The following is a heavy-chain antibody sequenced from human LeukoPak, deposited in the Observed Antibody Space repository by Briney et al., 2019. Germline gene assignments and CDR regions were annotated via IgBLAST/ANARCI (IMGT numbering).Heavy chain of an antibody. CDR2: IIPIFGTA. CDR3: ARSYVFGVVILRVLDYYYMDV. Sequence: ASVKVSCKASGGTFSSYAISWARQAPGQGLEWRGGIIPIFGTANYAQKFQGRVTITADESTSTAYMELSSLRSEDTAVYYCARSYVFGVVILRVLDYYYMDVWGKGTTVTVSS. V-gene: IGHV1-69*13. D-gene: IGHD3-3*01. CDR1: GGTFSSYA. J-gene: IGHJ6*03.